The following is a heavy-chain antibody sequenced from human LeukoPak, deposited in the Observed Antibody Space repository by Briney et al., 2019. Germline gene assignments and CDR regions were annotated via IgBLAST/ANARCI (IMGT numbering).Heavy chain of an antibody. CDR1: GYTFNNYG. CDR2: ISAYNGHT. D-gene: IGHD3-22*01. V-gene: IGHV1-18*01. Sequence: ASVKVSCKASGYTFNNYGINWVRQAPGQGLEWMGWISAYNGHTKSAQKVRGRVTMTTDTSTSTAYMELTSLGSDDTAVYYCARGLTYDYDSSGYFDSWGQGTLVTVSS. J-gene: IGHJ4*02. CDR3: ARGLTYDYDSSGYFDS.